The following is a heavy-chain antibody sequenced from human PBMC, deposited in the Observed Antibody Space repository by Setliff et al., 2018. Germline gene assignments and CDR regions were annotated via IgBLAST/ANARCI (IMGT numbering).Heavy chain of an antibody. D-gene: IGHD3-16*01. Sequence: GSLRLSCAASGFTFSSYAITWVRQPPGKGLEWIGEINHSGSTNYNPSLKSRVTISVDTSKNQFSLKLSSVTAADTAVYYCARVAHTGGNYWGQGTLVTVSS. CDR3: ARVAHTGGNY. CDR1: GFTFSSYA. V-gene: IGHV4-34*01. CDR2: INHSGST. J-gene: IGHJ4*02.